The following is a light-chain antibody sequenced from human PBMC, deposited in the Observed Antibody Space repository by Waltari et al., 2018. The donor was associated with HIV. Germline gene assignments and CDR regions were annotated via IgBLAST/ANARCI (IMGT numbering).Light chain of an antibody. CDR3: SSYTTSNTVV. V-gene: IGLV2-14*03. CDR2: DVT. CDR1: SSYISTYNF. J-gene: IGLJ2*01. Sequence: QSALTQPASVSGSPGQATTISCSGPSSYISTYNFVSWYQKHPAKAPQLLIYDVTARPSGVSRRFSGSKSGSTASLTISSIQADDEADYYCSSYTTSNTVVFGPGTKLSVL.